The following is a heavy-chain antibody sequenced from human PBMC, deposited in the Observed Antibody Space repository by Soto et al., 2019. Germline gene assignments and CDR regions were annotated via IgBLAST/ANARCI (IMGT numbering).Heavy chain of an antibody. CDR1: GFTFSSYS. CDR3: ASGGTDYRYYFDY. CDR2: ISSSSSYI. J-gene: IGHJ4*02. V-gene: IGHV3-21*01. Sequence: EVQLVESGGGLVKPGGSLRLSCAASGFTFSSYSMNWVRQAPGKELEWVSSISSSSSYIYYADSVKGRSTISRDNAKNSLYLQMNSLRAEDTAVYYCASGGTDYRYYFDYWGQVTLVTVSS. D-gene: IGHD4-17*01.